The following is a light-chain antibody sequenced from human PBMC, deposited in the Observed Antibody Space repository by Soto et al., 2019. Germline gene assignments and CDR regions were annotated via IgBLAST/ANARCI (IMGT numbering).Light chain of an antibody. CDR1: QDITNY. V-gene: IGKV1-33*01. CDR2: DAS. Sequence: DIQMTQSPSSLSASVGDRVTITCQASQDITNYLNWYQQKPGRAPRLLLYDASSLETGVPSRFSGSGSGTDFTLTISSLQPEDVATYYCQQYERYPLTFGGGTKVE. CDR3: QQYERYPLT. J-gene: IGKJ4*01.